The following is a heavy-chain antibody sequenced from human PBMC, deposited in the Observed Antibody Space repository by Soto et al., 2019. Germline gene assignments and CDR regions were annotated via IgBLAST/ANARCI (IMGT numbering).Heavy chain of an antibody. Sequence: ESLKISCKGSGYSFTTYWIGWVRQMPGKGLEWMGLIYPGDSDTRYSPSFQGQVIISADNSISTVYLQWSSLKASDTAVYYCARKVVAAQIDYWGQGTPVTVSS. CDR2: IYPGDSDT. D-gene: IGHD2-15*01. CDR3: ARKVVAAQIDY. CDR1: GYSFTTYW. V-gene: IGHV5-51*01. J-gene: IGHJ4*02.